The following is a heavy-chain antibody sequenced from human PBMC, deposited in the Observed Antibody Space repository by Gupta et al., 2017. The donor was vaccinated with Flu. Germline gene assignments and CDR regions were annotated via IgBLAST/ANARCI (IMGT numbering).Heavy chain of an antibody. D-gene: IGHD6-13*01. CDR2: IWYDGSYK. CDR1: G. CDR3: ARSDSSTWQYHYYYMDV. J-gene: IGHJ6*03. Sequence: GMHWVRQAPGKGLEWVAVIWYDGSYKYHADSVKGRFTISRDNSKNTLFLQMDSLRAEDTAVYFWARSDSSTWQYHYYYMDVWGKGTTGTVSS. V-gene: IGHV3-33*01.